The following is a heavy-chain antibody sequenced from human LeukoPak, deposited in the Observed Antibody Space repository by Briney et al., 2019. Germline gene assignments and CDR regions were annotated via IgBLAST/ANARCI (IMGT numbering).Heavy chain of an antibody. Sequence: PSETLSLTCAVYGGSFSGYYWSWIRQPPGKGLEWIGEINHSGSNNYNPSIKSRVTISLDPPKHQFSLKLSSVAAADTAVYYCARKENDISWFDPWGEGTLVTVS. D-gene: IGHD3-9*01. CDR1: GGSFSGYY. V-gene: IGHV4-34*01. CDR2: INHSGSN. CDR3: ARKENDISWFDP. J-gene: IGHJ5*02.